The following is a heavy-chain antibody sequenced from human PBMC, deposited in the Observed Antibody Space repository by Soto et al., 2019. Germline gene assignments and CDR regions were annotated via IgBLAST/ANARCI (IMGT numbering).Heavy chain of an antibody. V-gene: IGHV4-59*01. D-gene: IGHD6-13*01. CDR3: AREYISSWFDY. Sequence: PSETLSLTCTVSGGSTSSYYWSWIRQPPGKGLEWIGSIYYSGSTYYNPSLKSRVTISVDTSASTAYMELSRLRFDDTAVYYCAREYISSWFDYWGQGTLVTVSS. CDR1: GGSTSSYY. J-gene: IGHJ4*02. CDR2: IYYSGST.